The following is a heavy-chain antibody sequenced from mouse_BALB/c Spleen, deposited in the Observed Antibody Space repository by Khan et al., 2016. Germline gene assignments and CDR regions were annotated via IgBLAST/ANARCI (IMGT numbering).Heavy chain of an antibody. J-gene: IGHJ3*01. CDR1: GFSLTGYG. D-gene: IGHD2-12*01. V-gene: IGHV2-6-7*01. CDR2: IWADGRT. Sequence: QVQLKQSGPGLVAPSQSLSITCTVSGFSLTGYGVNWVRQPPGKGLEWLGKIWADGRTGYNSAIKSRVRISKDSSKSQVGLKMNSMQTDDTANYYCSSDYDGVAYWGQGTLVIVAA. CDR3: SSDYDGVAY.